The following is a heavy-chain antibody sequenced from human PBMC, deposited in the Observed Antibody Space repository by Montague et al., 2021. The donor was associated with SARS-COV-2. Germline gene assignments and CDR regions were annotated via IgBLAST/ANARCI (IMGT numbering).Heavy chain of an antibody. CDR2: IDWDDDK. CDR1: GFSLSTSGMC. D-gene: IGHD3-10*01. Sequence: PALVKPTQTLTLTCTFSGFSLSTSGMCVSWIRQPPGKALERLARIDWDDDKYYSTSLKTRLTISKDTSKNQVVLTMNNMDPVDTATYYCARTYGSGRGFDRWGRGTLVTVSS. CDR3: ARTYGSGRGFDR. V-gene: IGHV2-70*11. J-gene: IGHJ2*01.